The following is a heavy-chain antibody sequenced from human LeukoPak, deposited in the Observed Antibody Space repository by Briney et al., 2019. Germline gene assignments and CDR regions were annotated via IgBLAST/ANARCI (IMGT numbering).Heavy chain of an antibody. CDR2: IIPILDIA. CDR3: ARQATVTTLDY. D-gene: IGHD4-17*01. CDR1: GGTFSSYT. V-gene: IGHV1-69*02. Sequence: SVTVSCKASGGTFSSYTISWVRQAPGQGLEWMGRIIPILDIANYAQKFQGRVAITADKSTSTAYMELSSLRSEDTAVYYCARQATVTTLDYWGQGTLVTVSS. J-gene: IGHJ4*02.